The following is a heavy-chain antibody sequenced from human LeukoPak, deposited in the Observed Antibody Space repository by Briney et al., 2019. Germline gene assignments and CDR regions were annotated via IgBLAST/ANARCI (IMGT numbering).Heavy chain of an antibody. CDR1: GGSISSSSYY. J-gene: IGHJ4*02. CDR3: ARRDGSYLFGY. Sequence: PSETLSLTCTVSGGSISSSSYYWGWIRQPPGKGLEWIGSIYYSGSTYYNPSLKSRVTISVDTSKNQFSLKLCSVTAADTAVYYCARRDGSYLFGYWGQGTLVTVSS. D-gene: IGHD1-26*01. CDR2: IYYSGST. V-gene: IGHV4-39*01.